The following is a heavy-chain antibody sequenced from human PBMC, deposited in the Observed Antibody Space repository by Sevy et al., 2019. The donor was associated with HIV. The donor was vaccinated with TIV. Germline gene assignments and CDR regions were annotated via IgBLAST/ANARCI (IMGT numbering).Heavy chain of an antibody. CDR1: GFTFSSYW. CDR2: INSDGSST. V-gene: IGHV3-74*01. J-gene: IGHJ3*02. D-gene: IGHD3-22*01. CDR3: ARAPYYYDSSGYYPGGAFDI. Sequence: GGSLRLSCAASGFTFSSYWMHWVRQAPGKGLVWVSRINSDGSSTSYADSVKGRFTISRDNAKNTLYLQMNSLRAEDTAVYYCARAPYYYDSSGYYPGGAFDIWGQGTMVTVSS.